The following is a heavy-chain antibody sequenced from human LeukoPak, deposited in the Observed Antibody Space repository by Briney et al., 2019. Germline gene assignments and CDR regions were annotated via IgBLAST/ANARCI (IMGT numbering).Heavy chain of an antibody. CDR3: ATNAVVVAATGVLDI. J-gene: IGHJ3*02. D-gene: IGHD2-15*01. CDR1: GFTFSSYE. Sequence: GGSLRLSCAASGFTFSSYEMNWVRQAPGKGLEWVSYISSSGSTIYYADSVKGRFTISRDNSQNTLYLQMNGLRAEDTGVYYCATNAVVVAATGVLDIWGQGTMVTVSS. CDR2: ISSSGSTI. V-gene: IGHV3-48*03.